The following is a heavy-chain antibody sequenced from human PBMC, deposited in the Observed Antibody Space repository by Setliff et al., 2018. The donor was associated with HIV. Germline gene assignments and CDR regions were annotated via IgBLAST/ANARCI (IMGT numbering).Heavy chain of an antibody. V-gene: IGHV3-30*04. CDR3: ARVNHGGKDAFDI. Sequence: HPGGSLRLSCAASGFTFSSNAMHWVRQAPGKGLEWVAVIAYDGSNTYHADSVKGRFTISRDNSKNTLYLQINSLRAEDTAVYYCARVNHGGKDAFDIWGQGTMVTVSS. CDR2: IAYDGSNT. CDR1: GFTFSSNA. D-gene: IGHD1-26*01. J-gene: IGHJ3*02.